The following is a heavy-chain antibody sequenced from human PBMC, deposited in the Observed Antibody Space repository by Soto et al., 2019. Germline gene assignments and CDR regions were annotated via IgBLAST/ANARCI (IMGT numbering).Heavy chain of an antibody. CDR1: GYTFTSYG. Sequence: QVQLVQSGAEVKKPGASVKVSCKASGYTFTSYGISWVRQAPGQGLEWMGWISAYNGNTNYAQKLQGRVTMSTDTSTSTDYMELRSLRSDATAVDYWACPRGGATILWFDYWGQGTLVTVSS. J-gene: IGHJ4*02. V-gene: IGHV1-18*01. CDR3: ACPRGGATILWFDY. D-gene: IGHD5-12*01. CDR2: ISAYNGNT.